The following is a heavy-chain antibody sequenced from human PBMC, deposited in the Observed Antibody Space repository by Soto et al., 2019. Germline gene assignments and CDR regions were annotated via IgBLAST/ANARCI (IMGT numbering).Heavy chain of an antibody. V-gene: IGHV3-23*01. D-gene: IGHD2-2*01. CDR3: AKEWCTTTSCYSNWFDP. Sequence: EVQLLESGGGLVQPRGSLRLSCAASGFTFSNYAMSWVRQAPGQGLEWVSHIGGSGGSTYYADSVKGRFTISRDNSKNTLDLQMTSLRAEDTAVYYCAKEWCTTTSCYSNWFDPWGQGTLVTVSS. J-gene: IGHJ5*02. CDR1: GFTFSNYA. CDR2: IGGSGGST.